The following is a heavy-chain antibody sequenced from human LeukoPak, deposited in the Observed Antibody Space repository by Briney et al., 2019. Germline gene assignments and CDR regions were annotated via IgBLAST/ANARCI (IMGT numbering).Heavy chain of an antibody. J-gene: IGHJ3*02. Sequence: GGSLRLSCAASGFTFSSYSMNWVRQAPGKGLEWVSSISSSSSYIYYADSVKGRFTISRDNAKNSLYLQMNSLRAEDTAVYYCARAGVRYYYDSSGYREKQDAFDIWGQGTMVTVSS. CDR2: ISSSSSYI. V-gene: IGHV3-21*01. D-gene: IGHD3-22*01. CDR3: ARAGVRYYYDSSGYREKQDAFDI. CDR1: GFTFSSYS.